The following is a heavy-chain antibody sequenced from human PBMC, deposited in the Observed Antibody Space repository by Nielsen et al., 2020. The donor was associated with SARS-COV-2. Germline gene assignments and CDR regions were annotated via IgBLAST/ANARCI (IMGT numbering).Heavy chain of an antibody. V-gene: IGHV3-7*03. CDR1: GFTFSSYW. J-gene: IGHJ4*02. Sequence: GGSLRLSCAASGFTFSSYWMSWVRQAPGKGLEWVANIKEDGSEKYYVDSVKGRFSISRDNAKNSLYLQMNSLRVEDTAVYYCAREGRNLPLDYWGQGTLVTVSS. CDR3: AREGRNLPLDY. CDR2: IKEDGSEK.